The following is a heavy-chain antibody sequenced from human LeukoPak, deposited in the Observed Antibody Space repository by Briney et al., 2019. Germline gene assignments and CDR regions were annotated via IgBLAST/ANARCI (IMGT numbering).Heavy chain of an antibody. Sequence: GESLKISCKGSGYSFISYWIALVRLMPGKGLEWMGIIYPSESETRYSPSFQGQVTISADKSISTAYLQWSSLKASDTAMYYCARQVAVAAWEYWGQGTLVTVSS. D-gene: IGHD6-19*01. CDR2: IYPSESET. CDR3: ARQVAVAAWEY. J-gene: IGHJ4*02. CDR1: GYSFISYW. V-gene: IGHV5-51*01.